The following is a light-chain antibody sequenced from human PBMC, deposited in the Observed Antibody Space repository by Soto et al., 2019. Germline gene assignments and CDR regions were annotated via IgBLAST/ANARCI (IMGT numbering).Light chain of an antibody. V-gene: IGKV1-5*03. CDR2: KAS. CDR3: QQYNSYWT. J-gene: IGKJ1*01. Sequence: DIQMTQSPSTLSASVGDRVTISCRASHSINRGLAWYQQKPGKAAKLLIYKASDLAGGVPSRLSGSGSGTEFTLPISSLQPADFAAFYCQQYNSYWTFGQGTKVDIK. CDR1: HSINRG.